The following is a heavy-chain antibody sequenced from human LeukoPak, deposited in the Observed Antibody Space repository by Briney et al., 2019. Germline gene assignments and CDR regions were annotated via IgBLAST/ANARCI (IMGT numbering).Heavy chain of an antibody. V-gene: IGHV4-59*01. CDR1: GGSISSYY. CDR3: ARGGYSSSWYVSDY. Sequence: SETLSLTCTVSGGSISSYYWSWIRQPPGKGLEWIGYIYYSGSTNYNPPLKSRVTISVDTSKNQFSLKLSSVTAADTAVYYCARGGYSSSWYVSDYWGQGTLVTVSS. CDR2: IYYSGST. J-gene: IGHJ4*02. D-gene: IGHD6-13*01.